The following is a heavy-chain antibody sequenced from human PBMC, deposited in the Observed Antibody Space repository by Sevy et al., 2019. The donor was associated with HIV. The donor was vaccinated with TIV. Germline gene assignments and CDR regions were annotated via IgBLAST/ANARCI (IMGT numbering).Heavy chain of an antibody. V-gene: IGHV3-33*01. CDR2: IWYDGSNK. CDR1: GFNFSIYG. Sequence: GGSLRLSCAASGFNFSIYGMHWVRRAPGKGLEWVALIWYDGSNKYYADSVKGRFTISRDNSKNTLSLQMNSLRAEDTAVYYCVRGRDYGNFDYWGQGTLVTVSS. J-gene: IGHJ4*02. D-gene: IGHD4-17*01. CDR3: VRGRDYGNFDY.